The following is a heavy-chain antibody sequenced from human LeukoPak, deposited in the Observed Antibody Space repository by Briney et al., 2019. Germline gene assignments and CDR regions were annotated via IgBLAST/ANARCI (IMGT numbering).Heavy chain of an antibody. D-gene: IGHD3-3*01. CDR1: GGSISSSSYY. CDR3: ASQPEYYDFWSGWTENFDY. Sequence: SETLSLTCTVSGGSISSSSYYWGWIRQPPGKGLEWIGSIYYSGSTYYNPSLKSRVTISVDTSKNQFSLKLSSVTAADTAVYYCASQPEYYDFWSGWTENFDYWGQGTLVTVSS. CDR2: IYYSGST. V-gene: IGHV4-39*01. J-gene: IGHJ4*02.